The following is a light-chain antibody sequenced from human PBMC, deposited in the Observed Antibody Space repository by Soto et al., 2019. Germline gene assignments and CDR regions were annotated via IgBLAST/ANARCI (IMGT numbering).Light chain of an antibody. J-gene: IGKJ4*01. CDR3: QQYESYSPLT. Sequence: DIQMNQSPSILSASVGYRFTITCRASQSIRSWLAWYQQKPGKAPKLLIYDAYSLESGVPSRFSGRRSGTEFTLTIAGLQPEDFATYYCQQYESYSPLTFGGGTKGDIK. V-gene: IGKV1-5*01. CDR1: QSIRSW. CDR2: DAY.